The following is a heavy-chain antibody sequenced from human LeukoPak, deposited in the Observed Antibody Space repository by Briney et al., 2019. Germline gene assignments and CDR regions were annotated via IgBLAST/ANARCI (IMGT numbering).Heavy chain of an antibody. J-gene: IGHJ4*02. CDR1: GFTFSSYW. CDR2: IKQDGSEK. D-gene: IGHD3-3*01. CDR3: AREGFSALGSGYYSLGY. V-gene: IGHV3-7*01. Sequence: PGGSLRLSCAASGFTFSSYWMSWVRQAPGKGLEWVANIKQDGSEKYYVDSVKGRFTISRDNAKNSLYLQMNSLRAEDTAVYYCAREGFSALGSGYYSLGYWGQGTLVTVSS.